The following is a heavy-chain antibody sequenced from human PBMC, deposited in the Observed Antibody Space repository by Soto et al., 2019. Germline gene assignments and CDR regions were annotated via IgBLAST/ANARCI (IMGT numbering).Heavy chain of an antibody. V-gene: IGHV3-30*18. CDR3: AKVRFGRGILSNTLEV. D-gene: IGHD3-16*01. J-gene: IGHJ6*02. CDR1: GFTFTSSG. CDR2: ISYDGGNK. Sequence: QVQLVESGGGVVQAGTSLRISCAASGFTFTSSGMHWVRQAPGKGLEWVAVISYDGGNKYYGDFVRGRFTISRDNSNNTLYLEMKSLRVEDSAVYYCAKVRFGRGILSNTLEVWGQGTTVTVSS.